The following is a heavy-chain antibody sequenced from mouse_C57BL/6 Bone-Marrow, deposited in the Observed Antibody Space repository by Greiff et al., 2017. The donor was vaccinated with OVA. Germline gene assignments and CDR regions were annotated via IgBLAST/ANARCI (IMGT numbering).Heavy chain of an antibody. CDR1: GFNIKNPY. CDR2: IDPANGNT. J-gene: IGHJ3*01. V-gene: IGHV14-3*01. D-gene: IGHD3-2*02. CDR3: ARTAQATAWFAY. Sequence: VQLQQSVAELVRPGASVKLSCTASGFNIKNPYMHWVKQRPEQGLEWIGRIDPANGNTKYAPKFQGKATITADTSSNTAYLQLSSLTSEDTAIYYCARTAQATAWFAYWGQGTLVTVSA.